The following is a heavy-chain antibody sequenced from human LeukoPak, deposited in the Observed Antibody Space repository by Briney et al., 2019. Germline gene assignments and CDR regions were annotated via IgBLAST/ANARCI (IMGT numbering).Heavy chain of an antibody. J-gene: IGHJ4*02. CDR3: VVWGEDRSGHRFDF. CDR1: GFTFDYYW. CDR2: INTDGSNT. Sequence: GSLRLSCAASGFTFDYYWMHWVRQAPGKGLMWVSRINTDGSNTHYADSVKGRFTISRDNAKNTLYLQMNGLRVEDTAVYYCVVWGEDRSGHRFDFWGQGTLVTVSS. D-gene: IGHD3-22*01. V-gene: IGHV3-74*01.